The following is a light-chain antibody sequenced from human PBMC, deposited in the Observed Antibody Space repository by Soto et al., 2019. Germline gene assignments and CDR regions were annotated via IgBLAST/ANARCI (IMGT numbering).Light chain of an antibody. CDR3: QTLGKGIHV. V-gene: IGLV4-69*01. Sequence: QPVLTQSPSASASLGASVKLTCPLSSGHSSYASAWHQQQPEEGPRYLMKLNRDGSHSKGDVIPDRFSGSSSGAERYLIISSLQSEDEADYYWQTLGKGIHVFGTGTKLSVL. CDR1: SGHSSYA. CDR2: LNRDGSH. J-gene: IGLJ1*01.